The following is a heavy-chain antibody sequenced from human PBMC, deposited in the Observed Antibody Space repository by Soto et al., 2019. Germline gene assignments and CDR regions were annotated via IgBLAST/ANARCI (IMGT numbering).Heavy chain of an antibody. Sequence: SGPTLVNPTQTLTLTCTFSGFSLSTSGMCVSWIRQPPGKALEWLALIDWDDDKYYSTSLKTRLTISKDTSKNQVVLTMTNMDPVDTATYYCARISYSSSWYDVDYWGQGTLVTVPS. CDR3: ARISYSSSWYDVDY. CDR1: GFSLSTSGMC. CDR2: IDWDDDK. J-gene: IGHJ4*02. V-gene: IGHV2-70*01. D-gene: IGHD6-13*01.